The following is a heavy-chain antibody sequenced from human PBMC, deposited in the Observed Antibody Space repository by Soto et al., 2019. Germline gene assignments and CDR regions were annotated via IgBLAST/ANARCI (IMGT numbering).Heavy chain of an antibody. CDR2: IYYSGST. CDR3: ARGVIVVVVAATAQSDAFDI. CDR1: GGSVSSGSYY. Sequence: SETLSLTYTVSGGSVSSGSYYWSWIRQPPGKGLEWIGYIYYSGSTNYNPSLKSRVTISVDTSKNQFSLKLSSVTAADTAVYYCARGVIVVVVAATAQSDAFDIWGQGTMVTVSS. D-gene: IGHD2-15*01. V-gene: IGHV4-61*01. J-gene: IGHJ3*02.